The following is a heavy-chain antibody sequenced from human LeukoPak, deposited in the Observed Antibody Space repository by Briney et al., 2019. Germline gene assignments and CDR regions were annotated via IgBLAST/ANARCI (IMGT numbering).Heavy chain of an antibody. D-gene: IGHD3-3*01. CDR2: IYYSGST. V-gene: IGHV4-59*01. CDR3: ARILGDFWSGYYRWFDP. Sequence: SETLSLTCTVSGGSISSYYWSWVRQPPGKGLEWIGYIYYSGSTKYNPSLTSRVTISVDTSQNQFSLKLSSVTAADTAVYYCARILGDFWSGYYRWFDPWGQGTLVTVSS. J-gene: IGHJ5*02. CDR1: GGSISSYY.